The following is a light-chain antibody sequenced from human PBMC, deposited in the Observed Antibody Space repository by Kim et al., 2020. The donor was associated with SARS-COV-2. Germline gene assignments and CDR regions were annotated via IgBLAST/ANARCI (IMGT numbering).Light chain of an antibody. CDR2: GAS. CDR1: QSVSSSY. V-gene: IGKV3-20*01. J-gene: IGKJ4*01. Sequence: PGERATLSSRASQSVSSSYLAWYQQKPGQAPRLLIYGASGRATGIPDRFSGSGSGTDFTLTITRLEPEDFAVYYCQQYGSSPLLTFGGGTKVDIK. CDR3: QQYGSSPLLT.